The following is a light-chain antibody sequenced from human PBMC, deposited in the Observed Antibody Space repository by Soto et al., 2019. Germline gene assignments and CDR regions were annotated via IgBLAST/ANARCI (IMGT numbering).Light chain of an antibody. CDR1: QSVSNN. V-gene: IGKV3-15*01. CDR2: AAS. CDR3: HQYNNWPPVT. J-gene: IGKJ5*01. Sequence: EIVMTQSPVTLSVSPGERVTLSCRASQSVSNNLAWYQQKSGQAPRLLIYAASTRVTGIPARFSGSGSGTEFTITISSLQSEDFAIYYCHQYNNWPPVTFGQGTRLDIK.